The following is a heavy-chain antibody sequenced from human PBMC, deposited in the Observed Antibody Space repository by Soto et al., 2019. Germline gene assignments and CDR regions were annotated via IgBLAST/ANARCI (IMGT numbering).Heavy chain of an antibody. CDR3: ARVLYYGSGSYSPYGMYV. CDR2: VSPPFRTS. CDR1: GVSFNNNG. Sequence: QVQLVQSGAEVKKPGSSVKVSCKTSGVSFNNNGIGWVRQAPGHGLEWMGGVSPPFRTSNYARKFQGRISITADASTGTVNMALSSLTSADTAQYYCARVLYYGSGSYSPYGMYVWGQGTTFTVSS. V-gene: IGHV1-69*01. D-gene: IGHD3-10*01. J-gene: IGHJ6*02.